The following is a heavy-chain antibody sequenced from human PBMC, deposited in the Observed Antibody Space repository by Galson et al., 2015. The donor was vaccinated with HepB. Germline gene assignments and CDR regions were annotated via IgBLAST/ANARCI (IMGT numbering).Heavy chain of an antibody. D-gene: IGHD3-16*02. CDR2: IYYSGTT. CDR1: GGSISSSSYY. V-gene: IGHV4-39*01. Sequence: SETLSLTCSVSGGSISSSSYYWGWVRQPPGTGLEWIGTIYYSGTTYYNPSLKSRVTISVDTPKDQFSLNLSSVTAGDTAVYYCARSPIWGSYRSYFFDYWGQGALVTVSS. J-gene: IGHJ4*02. CDR3: ARSPIWGSYRSYFFDY.